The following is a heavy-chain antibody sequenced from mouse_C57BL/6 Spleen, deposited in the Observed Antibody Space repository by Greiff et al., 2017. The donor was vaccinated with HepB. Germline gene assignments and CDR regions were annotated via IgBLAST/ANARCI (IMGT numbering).Heavy chain of an antibody. J-gene: IGHJ4*01. Sequence: VKLMESGAELVKPGASVKMSCKASGYTFTTYPIEWMKQNHGKSLEWIGNFHPYNDDTKYNEKFKGKATLTVEKSSSTVYLELSRLTSDDSAVYYCARADYDKVYAMDYWGQGTSVTVSS. V-gene: IGHV1-47*01. CDR3: ARADYDKVYAMDY. CDR1: GYTFTTYP. CDR2: FHPYNDDT. D-gene: IGHD2-4*01.